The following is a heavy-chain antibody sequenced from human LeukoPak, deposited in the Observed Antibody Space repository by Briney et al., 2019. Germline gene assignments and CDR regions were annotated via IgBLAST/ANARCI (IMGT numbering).Heavy chain of an antibody. J-gene: IGHJ4*02. CDR3: ARGTGGWLV. CDR1: GYTFTSYG. Sequence: ASVKVSCKASGYTFTSYGISWVRQAPGQGLEWMGWISAYNGNTNYAQKFQGRVTMTRNTSISTAYMELSSLRSEDTAVYYCARGTGGWLVWGQGTLVTVSS. CDR2: ISAYNGNT. D-gene: IGHD3-16*01. V-gene: IGHV1-18*01.